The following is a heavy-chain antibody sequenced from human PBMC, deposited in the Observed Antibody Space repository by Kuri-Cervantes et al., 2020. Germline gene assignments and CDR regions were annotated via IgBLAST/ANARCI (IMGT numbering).Heavy chain of an antibody. CDR2: ISYDGSNK. Sequence: GESLKISCAASGFTFSSCAMHWVRQAPGKGLEWVAVISYDGSNKYYADSVKGRFTISRDNSKNTLYLQMNSLRAEDTAVYYCARDGRDPESRDWGYGMDVWGQGTTVTVSS. CDR1: GFTFSSCA. CDR3: ARDGRDPESRDWGYGMDV. V-gene: IGHV3-30-3*01. J-gene: IGHJ6*02. D-gene: IGHD3-16*01.